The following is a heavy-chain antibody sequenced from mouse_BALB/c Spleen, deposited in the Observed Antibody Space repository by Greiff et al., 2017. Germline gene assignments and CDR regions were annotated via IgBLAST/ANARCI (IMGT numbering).Heavy chain of an antibody. J-gene: IGHJ2*01. V-gene: IGHV5-6*01. CDR2: ISSGGSYT. CDR3: ARHTVITTATYYFDY. D-gene: IGHD1-2*01. Sequence: EVKLMESGGDLVKPGGSLKLSCAASGFTFSSYGMSWVRQTPDKRLEWVATISSGGSYTYYPDSVKGRFTISRDNAKNTLYLQMSSLKSEDTAMYYCARHTVITTATYYFDYWGQGTTLTVSS. CDR1: GFTFSSYG.